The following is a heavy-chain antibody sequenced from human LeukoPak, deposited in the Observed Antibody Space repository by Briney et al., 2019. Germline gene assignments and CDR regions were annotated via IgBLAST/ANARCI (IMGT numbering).Heavy chain of an antibody. CDR1: GGSISSGDYY. CDR3: ARETYYYDSSGYYSSFDY. V-gene: IGHV4-30-4*08. Sequence: TSQTLSLTCTVSGGSISSGDYYWSWIRQPPGKGLEWIGYIYYSGSTYYNPSLKSRVTISVDTSKNQFSLKLSSVTAADTVVYYCARETYYYDSSGYYSSFDYWGQGTLVTVSS. J-gene: IGHJ4*02. CDR2: IYYSGST. D-gene: IGHD3-22*01.